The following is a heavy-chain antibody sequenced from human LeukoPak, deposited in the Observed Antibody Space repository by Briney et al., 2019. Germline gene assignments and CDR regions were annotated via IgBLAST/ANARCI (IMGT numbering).Heavy chain of an antibody. J-gene: IGHJ6*04. CDR3: ARGSGTHYDYVWGSYRKPPLLDV. CDR2: INHSGST. CDR1: GGSFSGYY. Sequence: SETLSLTCAVYGGSFSGYYWSWIRQPPGKGLEWIGEINHSGSTNYNPSLKSRVTISVDTSKNQFSLKLSSVTAADTAVYYCARGSGTHYDYVWGSYRKPPLLDVWGKGTTVTVSS. V-gene: IGHV4-34*01. D-gene: IGHD3-16*02.